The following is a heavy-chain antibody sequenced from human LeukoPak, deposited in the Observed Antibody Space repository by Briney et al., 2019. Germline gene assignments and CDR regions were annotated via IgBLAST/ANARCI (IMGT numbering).Heavy chain of an antibody. V-gene: IGHV3-11*04. J-gene: IGHJ4*02. CDR1: GFTFSDYY. CDR2: ITSDSTI. CDR3: ARDRPRTGYYGLDY. Sequence: GGSLRLSCAASGFTFSDYYMSWIRQAPGKGLEWVSYITSDSTIYYADSVKGRFTISRDNAKNSLYLQVNNLRAEDTAVYYCARDRPRTGYYGLDYWGQGTLVTVSS. D-gene: IGHD3/OR15-3a*01.